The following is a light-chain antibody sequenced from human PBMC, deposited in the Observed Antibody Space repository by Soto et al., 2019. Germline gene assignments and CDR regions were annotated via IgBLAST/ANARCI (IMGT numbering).Light chain of an antibody. CDR2: DAS. CDR3: QQYSSSRT. J-gene: IGKJ1*01. Sequence: EIVLTQSPCTLSLSPGERATLSCRASQSVSSNYLAWYQQKPGQAPRLLMYDASSRATGIPDGFSGSGSGTDFTLTISRLEPEDFAVYYCQQYSSSRTFGQGTKVDIK. V-gene: IGKV3-20*01. CDR1: QSVSSNY.